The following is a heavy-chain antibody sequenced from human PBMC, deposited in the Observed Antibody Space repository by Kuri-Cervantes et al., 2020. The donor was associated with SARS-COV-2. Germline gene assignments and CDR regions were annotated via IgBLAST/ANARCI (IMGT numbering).Heavy chain of an antibody. J-gene: IGHJ6*03. CDR3: AKDLGHYYYYYMDV. CDR2: ISYDGSNK. CDR1: GFTFSSYA. Sequence: GESLKISCAASGFTFSSYAMHWVRQAPGKGLEWVAVISYDGSNKYYADSVKGRFTISRDNSKNTLYLQMNSLRAEDTAVYYCAKDLGHYYYYYMDVWGKGTTVTVSS. V-gene: IGHV3-30*04.